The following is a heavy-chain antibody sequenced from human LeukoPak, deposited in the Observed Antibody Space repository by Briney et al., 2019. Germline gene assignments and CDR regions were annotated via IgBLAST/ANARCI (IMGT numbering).Heavy chain of an antibody. D-gene: IGHD1-26*01. CDR2: ISGSGGST. CDR3: AKEGYGGTYYYYYYGMDV. Sequence: GGSLRLSCAASGFTFSSYAMSWVRQAPGKGLEWFSTISGSGGSTYYADSVKGRFTISRDNSKNTFYLQMNSLRVEDTALYYCAKEGYGGTYYYYYYGMDVWGQGTTVTVSS. V-gene: IGHV3-23*01. CDR1: GFTFSSYA. J-gene: IGHJ6*02.